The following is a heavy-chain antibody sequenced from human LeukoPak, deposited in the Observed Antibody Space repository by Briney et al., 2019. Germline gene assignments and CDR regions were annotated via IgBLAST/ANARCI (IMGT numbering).Heavy chain of an antibody. CDR3: ASTVGSGSYYRN. D-gene: IGHD3-10*01. V-gene: IGHV3-30*02. Sequence: GGSLRLSCAASGFTFNNYGMHWVRQAPGKGLEWVAFIRYDGSNKYYADSVKGRFTISRDNSKNTLYLQMNSLRAEDTAVYYCASTVGSGSYYRNWGQGTLVTVSS. CDR2: IRYDGSNK. CDR1: GFTFNNYG. J-gene: IGHJ4*02.